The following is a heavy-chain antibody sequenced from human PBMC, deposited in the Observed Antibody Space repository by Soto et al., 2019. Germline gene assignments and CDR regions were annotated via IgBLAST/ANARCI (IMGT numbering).Heavy chain of an antibody. D-gene: IGHD1-26*01. J-gene: IGHJ4*02. CDR3: ARRYGSAIDY. CDR1: GGSISSYY. CDR2: IYYSGST. Sequence: QVQLQESCPGLVKPSETLSLTCTVSGGSISSYYWSWIRQPPGKGLEWIGYIYYSGSTNYNPSLKSRVTTSVDTSKNQFSLKPSSVTAADTAVYYCARRYGSAIDYWGQGTLVTVSS. V-gene: IGHV4-59*08.